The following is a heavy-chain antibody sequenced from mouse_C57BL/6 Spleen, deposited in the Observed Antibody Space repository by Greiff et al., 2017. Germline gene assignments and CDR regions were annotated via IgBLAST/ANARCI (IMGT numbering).Heavy chain of an antibody. CDR2: INPSSGYT. CDR3: ARGDFDEGWFAY. V-gene: IGHV1-4*01. CDR1: GYTFTSYT. J-gene: IGHJ3*01. Sequence: VQLQESGAELARPGASVKMSCKASGYTFTSYTMHWVKQRPGQGLEWIGFINPSSGYTKYNQKFKGKSTLTVDKSSSTAYMQLSSLTSEDSAVYYCARGDFDEGWFAYWGQGTLVTVSA.